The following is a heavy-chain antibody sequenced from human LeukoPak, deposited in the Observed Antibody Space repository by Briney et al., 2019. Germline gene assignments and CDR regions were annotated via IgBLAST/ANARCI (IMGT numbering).Heavy chain of an antibody. V-gene: IGHV6-1*01. CDR3: ARESSAVSGEIDY. J-gene: IGHJ4*02. Sequence: SQTLSLTCSISGDSVSSNSAAWNWIRQSPSRGLEWLGRTYYRSKWYNDYAVSVTSRITITPDTSKNQFSLQLNSVTPEDTAVYYCARESSAVSGEIDYWGQGTLVTVSS. D-gene: IGHD3-22*01. CDR2: TYYRSKWYN. CDR1: GDSVSSNSAA.